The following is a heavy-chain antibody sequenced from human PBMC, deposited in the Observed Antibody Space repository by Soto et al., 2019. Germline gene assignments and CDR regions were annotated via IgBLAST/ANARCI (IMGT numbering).Heavy chain of an antibody. CDR3: ARGVHLDSGGYYYFY. CDR1: GGTFSRNA. J-gene: IGHJ4*02. CDR2: IIPLFGTA. Sequence: SVKVSCKASGGTFSRNALSWVRQAPGQGLEWMGVIIPLFGTANDAQRFQGRVRITADGSTTTAYMELRGLRSEDTAVYYCARGVHLDSGGYYYFYWGQGTLVTVSS. D-gene: IGHD3-22*01. V-gene: IGHV1-69*13.